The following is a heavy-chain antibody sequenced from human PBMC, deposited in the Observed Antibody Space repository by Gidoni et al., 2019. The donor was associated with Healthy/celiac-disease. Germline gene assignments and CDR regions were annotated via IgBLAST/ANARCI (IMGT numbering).Heavy chain of an antibody. CDR3: AKDRPSSGWFHDAFDI. D-gene: IGHD6-19*01. CDR2: ISGSGGST. J-gene: IGHJ3*02. V-gene: IGHV3-23*01. Sequence: EVQLLESGGGLVQPGGSLRLSCAASGFTFSSYAMSWVRQAPGKGLGWVSAISGSGGSTYYADSVKGRFTISRDNSKNTLYLQMNSLRAEDTAVYYCAKDRPSSGWFHDAFDIWGQGTMVTVSS. CDR1: GFTFSSYA.